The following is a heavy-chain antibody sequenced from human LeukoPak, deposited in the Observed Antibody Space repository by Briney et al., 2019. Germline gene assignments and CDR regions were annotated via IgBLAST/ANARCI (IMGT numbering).Heavy chain of an antibody. V-gene: IGHV3-21*01. CDR2: ISSSSSYI. CDR3: ARVSEDYDSSGYYSAFDI. CDR1: GFTFSSYS. D-gene: IGHD3-22*01. Sequence: SGGSLRLSCAASGFTFSSYSMNWVRQAPGKGLEWVSSISSSSSYIYYADSVKGRFTISRDNAKNSLYLQMNSLRAEDTAVYYCARVSEDYDSSGYYSAFDIWGQGTMVTVSS. J-gene: IGHJ3*02.